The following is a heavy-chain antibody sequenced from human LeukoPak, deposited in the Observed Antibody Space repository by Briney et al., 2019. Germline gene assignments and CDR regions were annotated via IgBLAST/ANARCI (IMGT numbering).Heavy chain of an antibody. V-gene: IGHV4-4*07. CDR2: VHTTSGNT. CDR3: ARELRNIGEYYFDY. J-gene: IGHJ4*02. CDR1: DTVNHYH. Sequence: SETLSLTCSVDTVNHYHWNWVRQSAGTGLEWIGRVHTTSGNTFANPSLWGRVTVSIDTTKNEFLLQQTSMTAADTAVYHCARELRNIGEYYFDYWGQGVPVTVSS. D-gene: IGHD1-14*01.